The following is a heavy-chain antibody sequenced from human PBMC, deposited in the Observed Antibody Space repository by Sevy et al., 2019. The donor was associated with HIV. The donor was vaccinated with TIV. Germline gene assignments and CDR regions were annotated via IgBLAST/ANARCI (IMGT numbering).Heavy chain of an antibody. Sequence: SETLSLTCTVSGGSISSSGYYWGWIRRPPGKGLEWIGSSSYAGNTYYNPSLTSRATISVDTSTNHFSLKLISITAADTAVYYCASPLLYWLYWGQGILVTVSS. J-gene: IGHJ4*02. V-gene: IGHV4-39*02. CDR3: ASPLLYWLY. CDR2: SSYAGNT. D-gene: IGHD2-8*02. CDR1: GGSISSSGYY.